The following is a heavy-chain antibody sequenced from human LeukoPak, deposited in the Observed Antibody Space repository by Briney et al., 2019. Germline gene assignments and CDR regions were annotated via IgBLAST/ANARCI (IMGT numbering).Heavy chain of an antibody. Sequence: ASVKVSCKTSGYSFTDYYMHWVHQAPGQGLEWMGWINPNSGGTSSAQKFQGRVTMTRDTSITTVYMEVSWLTSDDTAIYYCARAARLHGGPYLIGPWGQGTLVTVSS. CDR2: INPNSGGT. J-gene: IGHJ5*02. CDR3: ARAARLHGGPYLIGP. CDR1: GYSFTDYY. D-gene: IGHD2-21*01. V-gene: IGHV1-2*02.